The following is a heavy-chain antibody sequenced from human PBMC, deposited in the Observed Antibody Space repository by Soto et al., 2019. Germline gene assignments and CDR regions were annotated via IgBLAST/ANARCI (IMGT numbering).Heavy chain of an antibody. CDR3: AKGADSSGWYPLSSWFDP. CDR2: ISGSGGST. J-gene: IGHJ5*02. Sequence: GSLRLSCAASGFTFSSYAMSWVRQAPGKGLEWVSAISGSGGSTYYADSVRGRFTISRDNSKNTLYLQMNSLRAEDTAVYYCAKGADSSGWYPLSSWFDPWGQGTLVTVSS. V-gene: IGHV3-23*01. CDR1: GFTFSSYA. D-gene: IGHD6-19*01.